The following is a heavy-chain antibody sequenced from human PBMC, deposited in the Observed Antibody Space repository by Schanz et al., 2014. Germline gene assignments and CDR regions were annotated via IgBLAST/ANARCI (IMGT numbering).Heavy chain of an antibody. Sequence: QVQLQESGPGLAKPSGTLSLTCAVSGDSITSNRRRSWVRPPPGKGLEWIGYIYDGGSTYYNPSLKSRVTISVDTSKNQCSLRLSSVTAADTAVYYCARARSWPDYWGQGTLVTVSS. CDR2: IYDGGST. J-gene: IGHJ4*02. CDR3: ARARSWPDY. V-gene: IGHV4-4*02. CDR1: GDSITSNRR. D-gene: IGHD6-13*01.